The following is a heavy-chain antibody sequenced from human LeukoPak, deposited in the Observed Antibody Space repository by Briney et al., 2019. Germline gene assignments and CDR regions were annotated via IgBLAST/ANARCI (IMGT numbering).Heavy chain of an antibody. Sequence: TLSLTCTVSGGSISSGTYYWSWIRQPAGKGLEWIGHIYTSGSTNYNPSLKSRVTMSVDTSKNQFSLKLNSVTAADTAVYYCARGPLTMTRGFDPWGQGTLVTVSS. CDR1: GGSISSGTYY. CDR2: IYTSGST. D-gene: IGHD4-17*01. V-gene: IGHV4-61*09. CDR3: ARGPLTMTRGFDP. J-gene: IGHJ5*02.